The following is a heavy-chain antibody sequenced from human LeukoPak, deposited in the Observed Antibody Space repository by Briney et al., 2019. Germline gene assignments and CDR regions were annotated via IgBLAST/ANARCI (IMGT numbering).Heavy chain of an antibody. Sequence: GGSLRLSCAASGFTFSSYAMHWVRQAPGKGLEWVAVISYDGSNKYYADSVKGRFTISRDNSKNTLYLQMSSLRAEDTAVYYCARDLVVVVYYLGFDYWGQGTLVTVSS. CDR1: GFTFSSYA. D-gene: IGHD2-2*01. CDR2: ISYDGSNK. CDR3: ARDLVVVVYYLGFDY. J-gene: IGHJ4*02. V-gene: IGHV3-30*04.